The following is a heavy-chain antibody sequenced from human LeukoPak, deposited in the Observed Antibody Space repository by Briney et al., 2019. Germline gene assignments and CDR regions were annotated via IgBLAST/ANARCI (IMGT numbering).Heavy chain of an antibody. J-gene: IGHJ4*02. V-gene: IGHV1-2*02. CDR1: GYTFSGHY. Sequence: GASVKVSCKASGYTFSGHYIHWIRQAPGQGLEWMGWINAESGETKYAQKFQGRVTMTRDTSISTAYMELRGLRFDDTATYYCARDWELRWSQGGLDYWGQGTLPAVSS. CDR2: INAESGET. CDR3: ARDWELRWSQGGLDY. D-gene: IGHD3-10*01.